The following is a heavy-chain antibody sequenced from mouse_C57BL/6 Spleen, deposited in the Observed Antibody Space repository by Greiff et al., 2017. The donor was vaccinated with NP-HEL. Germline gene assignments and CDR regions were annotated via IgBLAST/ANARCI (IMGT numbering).Heavy chain of an antibody. D-gene: IGHD2-2*01. CDR2: IYPGDGDT. CDR1: GYAFSSYW. V-gene: IGHV1-80*01. Sequence: VQRVESGAELVKPGASVKISCKASGYAFSSYWMNWVKQRPGKGLEWIGQIYPGDGDTNYNGKFKGKATLTADKSSSTAYMQLSSLTSEDSSVYFCARGGLPPFDYWGQGTTLTVSS. J-gene: IGHJ2*01. CDR3: ARGGLPPFDY.